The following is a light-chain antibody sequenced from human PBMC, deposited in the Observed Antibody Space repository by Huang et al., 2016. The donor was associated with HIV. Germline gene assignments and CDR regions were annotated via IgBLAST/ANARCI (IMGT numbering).Light chain of an antibody. Sequence: DIQMTQSPSSLSASVGDRVTITCRASQDVGNSLAWYQQKQGKAPKLLVFAASTLQSGVPSRVSGSGSVTDYTLTIDTLQPEDFAFYYCQQYYDTPLTFGGGTKVEVK. V-gene: IGKV1-NL1*01. CDR2: AAS. CDR3: QQYYDTPLT. J-gene: IGKJ4*01. CDR1: QDVGNS.